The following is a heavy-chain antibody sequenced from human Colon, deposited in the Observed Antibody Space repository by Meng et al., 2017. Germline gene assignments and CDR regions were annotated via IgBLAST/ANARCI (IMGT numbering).Heavy chain of an antibody. CDR2: IYYSGST. D-gene: IGHD4-17*01. CDR1: GGSISSGDYY. CDR3: ARDRKHYGERGWFDP. J-gene: IGHJ5*02. V-gene: IGHV4-30-4*01. Sequence: QGQTPESGPGLVPPSQTLSLTCTVSGGSISSGDYYWSWIRQPPGKGLEWIGYIYYSGSTYSNASLKSRVTISIDRSKNQFSLKLSSVTAADTAVYYCARDRKHYGERGWFDPWGQGTLVTVSS.